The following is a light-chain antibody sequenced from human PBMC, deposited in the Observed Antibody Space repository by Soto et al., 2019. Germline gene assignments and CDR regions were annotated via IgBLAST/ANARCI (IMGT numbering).Light chain of an antibody. V-gene: IGLV2-8*01. Sequence: QSALTQPPSASGSPGQSVTISCTGTSSDVGGYNHVSWYQQHPGKAPRLMISEVTKRPSGVPDRFSGSRSGNTASLTVSGHQAEDEADYYCSSYADGNSWVFGGGTKLTVL. J-gene: IGLJ3*02. CDR2: EVT. CDR3: SSYADGNSWV. CDR1: SSDVGGYNH.